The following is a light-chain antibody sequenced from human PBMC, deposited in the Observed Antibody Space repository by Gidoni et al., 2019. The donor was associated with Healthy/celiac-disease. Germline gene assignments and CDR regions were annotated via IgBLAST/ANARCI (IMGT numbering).Light chain of an antibody. CDR1: QGISSY. V-gene: IGKV1-9*01. Sequence: ITCRATQGISSYLAWYQQKPGKAPKLLIYAASTLQSGVPSRFSGSGSGTEFTLTISSLQPEDFATYYCQQLNSYPRLTFXGXTKVEIK. CDR3: QQLNSYPRLT. CDR2: AAS. J-gene: IGKJ4*01.